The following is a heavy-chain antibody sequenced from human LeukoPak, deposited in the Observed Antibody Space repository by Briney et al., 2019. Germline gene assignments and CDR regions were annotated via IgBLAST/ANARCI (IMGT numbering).Heavy chain of an antibody. Sequence: GGSLRLSCAASGFTFSNYWMHWVRQAPGKGLVWVSHINSDGSSTTYADSVKGRFTISKDNAKNTLYLQMSSLRAEDTALYYCATGEYYFDFWGQGTLVTVSS. CDR2: INSDGSST. D-gene: IGHD3-16*01. CDR3: ATGEYYFDF. J-gene: IGHJ4*02. V-gene: IGHV3-74*01. CDR1: GFTFSNYW.